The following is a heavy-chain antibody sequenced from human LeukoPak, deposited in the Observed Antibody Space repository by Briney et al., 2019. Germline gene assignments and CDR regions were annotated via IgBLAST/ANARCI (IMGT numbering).Heavy chain of an antibody. CDR2: TSWNSGSI. D-gene: IGHD1-1*01. J-gene: IGHJ5*02. V-gene: IGHV3-9*01. CDR3: AKETRNWFDP. CDR1: GFTFDDYT. Sequence: PGGSLRLSCAASGFTFDDYTTHWVRQAPGKGLEWVSGTSWNSGSIGYADSVKGRFTISRDNAKNSLYLQMNSLRAEDTALYYCAKETRNWFDPWGQGTLVTVSS.